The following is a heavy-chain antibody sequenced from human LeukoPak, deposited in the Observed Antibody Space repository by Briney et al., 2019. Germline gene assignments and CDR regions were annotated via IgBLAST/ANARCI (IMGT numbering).Heavy chain of an antibody. CDR2: ISYDGSNK. CDR3: ARDAPRFVYGDYGWCFDY. V-gene: IGHV3-30*04. D-gene: IGHD4-17*01. J-gene: IGHJ4*02. Sequence: PGGSLRLSCAASGFTFSNFAMHWVRQAPGKGLEWVAIISYDGSNKYYADSVKGRFTISRDNAKNSLYLQMNSLRAEDTAVYYCARDAPRFVYGDYGWCFDYWGQGTLVTVSS. CDR1: GFTFSNFA.